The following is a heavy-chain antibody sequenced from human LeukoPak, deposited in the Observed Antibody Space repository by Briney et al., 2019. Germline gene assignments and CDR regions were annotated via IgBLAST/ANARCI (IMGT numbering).Heavy chain of an antibody. D-gene: IGHD6-13*01. Sequence: PSETLSLTCTVSGYSISSGYYWGWIRQPPGKGLEWIGNIYPSGTTYYNPSLKTRATISVDTSKNQFSLKLSSVTAADTAVYFCARAYSSSWYFNWFDPWGQGTLVTVSS. CDR3: ARAYSSSWYFNWFDP. V-gene: IGHV4-38-2*02. CDR1: GYSISSGYY. J-gene: IGHJ5*02. CDR2: IYPSGTT.